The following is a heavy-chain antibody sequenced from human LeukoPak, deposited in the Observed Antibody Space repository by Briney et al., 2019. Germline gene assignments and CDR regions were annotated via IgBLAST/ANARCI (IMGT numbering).Heavy chain of an antibody. D-gene: IGHD4-17*01. V-gene: IGHV5-51*01. J-gene: IGHJ4*02. CDR3: ARYRGDYVSLPSPFDY. Sequence: PGESLKISCKGSGYRFTDYWIGWVRQPPGKGLEWMGIISPEDSDTRYSPSFQGQVTISADESISTAYLQWSSLKASDTALYYCARYRGDYVSLPSPFDYWGQGTLVTVSS. CDR1: GYRFTDYW. CDR2: ISPEDSDT.